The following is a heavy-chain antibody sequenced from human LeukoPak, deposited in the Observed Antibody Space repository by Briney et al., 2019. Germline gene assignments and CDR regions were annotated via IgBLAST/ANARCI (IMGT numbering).Heavy chain of an antibody. J-gene: IGHJ4*02. Sequence: ASVKVSCKASGYTFTNYYIHWVRQAPGQGLECMGIINPSGGSTSYAQKFQGRVTMTRDMSTSTVYMELSSLRSEDTAVYYCARIEYSSSSPDYWGQGTLVTVSS. CDR2: INPSGGST. CDR1: GYTFTNYY. CDR3: ARIEYSSSSPDY. V-gene: IGHV1-46*01. D-gene: IGHD6-6*01.